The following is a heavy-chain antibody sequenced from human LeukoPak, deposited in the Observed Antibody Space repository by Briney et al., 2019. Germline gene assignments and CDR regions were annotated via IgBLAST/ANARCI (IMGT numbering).Heavy chain of an antibody. CDR3: ARGREGVVAATLVFDY. Sequence: PGRSLRLSCAASGFTFSSYGMHWVRQAPGKGLKWVAVIWYDGSNKYYADSVKGRFTISRDNSKNTLYLQMNSLRAEDTAVYYCARGREGVVAATLVFDYWGQGTLVTVSS. J-gene: IGHJ4*02. CDR2: IWYDGSNK. V-gene: IGHV3-33*01. CDR1: GFTFSSYG. D-gene: IGHD2-15*01.